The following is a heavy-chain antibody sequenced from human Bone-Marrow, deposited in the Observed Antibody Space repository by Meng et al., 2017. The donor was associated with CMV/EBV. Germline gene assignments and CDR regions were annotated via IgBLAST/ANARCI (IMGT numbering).Heavy chain of an antibody. J-gene: IGHJ6*02. Sequence: SETLSLTCTVSGGSVSSGSYYWSWIRQPPWKGLEWIGYIYYSGSTNYNPSLKSRVTISVDTSKNQFSLKLSSVTAADTAVYYCARECGNGDYYYGMDVWGQGTTVTVSS. CDR1: GGSVSSGSYY. CDR2: IYYSGST. V-gene: IGHV4-61*01. CDR3: ARECGNGDYYYGMDV. D-gene: IGHD4-23*01.